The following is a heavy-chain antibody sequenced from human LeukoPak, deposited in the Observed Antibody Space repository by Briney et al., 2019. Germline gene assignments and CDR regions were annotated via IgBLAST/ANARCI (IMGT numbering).Heavy chain of an antibody. CDR3: ARGGTYTAGSFDY. V-gene: IGHV4-59*01. D-gene: IGHD1-26*01. CDR2: IYYGGST. Sequence: SETLSLTCTVSGGSISSYYWSWIRQPPGKGLEWIGYIYYGGSTNYNPSLKSRVTISVDTSKNQVSLKLSSVTAADTAVYYCARGGTYTAGSFDYWGQGTLVTVSS. J-gene: IGHJ4*02. CDR1: GGSISSYY.